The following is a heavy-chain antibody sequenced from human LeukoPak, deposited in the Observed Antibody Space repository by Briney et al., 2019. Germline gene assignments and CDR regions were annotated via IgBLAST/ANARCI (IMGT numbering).Heavy chain of an antibody. V-gene: IGHV3-13*04. CDR1: GFTFSNFD. CDR2: IGTLADT. J-gene: IGHJ4*02. CDR3: ARGLMEYCDQTRCPFDS. Sequence: GGSLRLSCSASGFTFSNFDMHWVRQTPGEGLEWVSSIGTLADTFYAGSVKGRFSIPRDNDKNSVYPQMNSLRAADTAVYYCARGLMEYCDQTRCPFDSWGQGTLVTVSS. D-gene: IGHD3-16*01.